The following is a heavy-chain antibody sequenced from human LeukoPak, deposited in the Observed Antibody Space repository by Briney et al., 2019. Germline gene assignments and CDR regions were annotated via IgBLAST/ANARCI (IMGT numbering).Heavy chain of an antibody. CDR2: IIPIFGTA. CDR1: GGTFSSYA. CDR3: ARSRSRFLEWLSPVGY. Sequence: SVKVSCKASGGTFSSYAISWVRQAPGQGLEWMGGIIPIFGTANYAQKFQGRVTITADESTSTAYMELSSLRSEDTAVYYCARSRSRFLEWLSPVGYWGQGTLVTVSS. V-gene: IGHV1-69*01. D-gene: IGHD3-3*01. J-gene: IGHJ4*02.